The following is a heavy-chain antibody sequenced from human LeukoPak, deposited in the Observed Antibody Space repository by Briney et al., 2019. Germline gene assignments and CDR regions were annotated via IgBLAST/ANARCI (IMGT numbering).Heavy chain of an antibody. Sequence: SVKVSCKASGGTFSSYAISWVRQAPGQGLEWMGRIIPILGIANYAQKFRGRVTITADKSTSTAYMELSSLRSEDTAVYYCARSPVAPWAFDIWGQGKMVTVSS. CDR2: IIPILGIA. CDR3: ARSPVAPWAFDI. D-gene: IGHD6-19*01. V-gene: IGHV1-69*04. CDR1: GGTFSSYA. J-gene: IGHJ3*02.